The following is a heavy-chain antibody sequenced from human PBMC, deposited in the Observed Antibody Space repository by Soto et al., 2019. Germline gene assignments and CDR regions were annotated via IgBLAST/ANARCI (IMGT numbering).Heavy chain of an antibody. CDR1: GYTFTSYG. V-gene: IGHV1-18*01. CDR3: ARDDESSSWYRYFDY. J-gene: IGHJ4*02. D-gene: IGHD6-13*01. Sequence: QVQLVQSGAEVKKPGASVKVSCKSSGYTFTSYGISWVRQAPGQGLEWMGWISPYNGNTNYAQKFQGRFTMTTDTSTSTAYMELRSLTSDDTAVYYSARDDESSSWYRYFDYWGQGTLVTVSS. CDR2: ISPYNGNT.